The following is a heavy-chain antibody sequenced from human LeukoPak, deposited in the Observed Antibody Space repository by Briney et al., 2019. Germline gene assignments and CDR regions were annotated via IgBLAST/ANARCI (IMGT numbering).Heavy chain of an antibody. D-gene: IGHD6-13*01. Sequence: GGSLRLSCAASGFTFIRSAMTWVRQAPGKGLEWVSAISGSGSGTYYSDSVTGRFTISKDNSKNTLYLQMSSVRAEDTAVYFCAKDTGVAAAGEAFDIWGQGTMVTVSS. V-gene: IGHV3-23*01. CDR3: AKDTGVAAAGEAFDI. CDR1: GFTFIRSA. CDR2: ISGSGSGT. J-gene: IGHJ3*02.